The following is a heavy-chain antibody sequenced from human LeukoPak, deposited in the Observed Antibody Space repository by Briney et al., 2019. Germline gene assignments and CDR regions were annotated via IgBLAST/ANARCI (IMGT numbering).Heavy chain of an antibody. CDR1: GFTFSTYN. V-gene: IGHV3-21*01. CDR3: ARDPPSFQH. CDR2: ISSSSTYI. J-gene: IGHJ1*01. Sequence: GGSLRLSCAASGFTFSTYNMNWVRQAPGKGLEWVSSISSSSTYIYYADSVKGRFTISRDNAKNSLYLQMSSLRAEDTAVYYCARDPPSFQHWGQGTLVTVSS.